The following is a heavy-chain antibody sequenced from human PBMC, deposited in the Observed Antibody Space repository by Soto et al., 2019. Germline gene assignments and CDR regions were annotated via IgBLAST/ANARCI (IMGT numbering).Heavy chain of an antibody. CDR2: ISSTTNYI. D-gene: IGHD3-3*01. V-gene: IGHV3-21*06. J-gene: IGHJ4*02. Sequence: VGSLRLSCAASVFTFTRYSMNWVRHSPGKGLEWVSSISSTTNYIYYGDSMKGRFTISRDNAKNSLYLEMNSLRAEDTAVYYCPSESEDIHSNFEYWGQGTLDTVAS. CDR1: VFTFTRYS. CDR3: PSESEDIHSNFEY.